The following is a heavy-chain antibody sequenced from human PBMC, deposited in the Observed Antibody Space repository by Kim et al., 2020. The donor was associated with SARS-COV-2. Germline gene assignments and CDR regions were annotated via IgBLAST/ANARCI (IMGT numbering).Heavy chain of an antibody. D-gene: IGHD5-18*01. V-gene: IGHV1-2*06. CDR3: ARDFRLDTPMVALGV. J-gene: IGHJ6*02. CDR2: INPNSGGT. CDR1: GYTFTGYY. Sequence: ASVKVSCKASGYTFTGYYMHWVRQAPGQGLEWMGRINPNSGGTNYAQKFQGRVTMTRDTSISTAYMELSRLRSDDTAVYYCARDFRLDTPMVALGVWGQGTTVTVSS.